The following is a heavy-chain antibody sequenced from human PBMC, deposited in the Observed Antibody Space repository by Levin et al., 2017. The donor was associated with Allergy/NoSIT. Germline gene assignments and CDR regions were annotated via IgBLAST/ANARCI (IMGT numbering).Heavy chain of an antibody. Sequence: GESLKISCAASGFTFSSYGMHWVRQAPGKGLEWVAVISYDGSNKYYADSVKGRFTISRDNSKNTLYLQMNSLRAEDTAVYYCAKDSTYYYDSSGYYYGYYFDYWGQGTLVTVSS. D-gene: IGHD3-22*01. CDR3: AKDSTYYYDSSGYYYGYYFDY. J-gene: IGHJ4*02. CDR1: GFTFSSYG. CDR2: ISYDGSNK. V-gene: IGHV3-30*18.